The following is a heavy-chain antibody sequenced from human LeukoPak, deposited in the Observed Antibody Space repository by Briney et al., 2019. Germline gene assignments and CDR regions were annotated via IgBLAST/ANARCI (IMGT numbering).Heavy chain of an antibody. Sequence: GASLQISCKGSGYGFTSYWIGWVRRMPGKGLEWMGIIYPGESDTRYSPSFQGQVTISADKSISTAYLQWSSLKASDTAMYYCATPILTGYSDAFDIWGQGTMVTVSS. CDR1: GYGFTSYW. CDR3: ATPILTGYSDAFDI. J-gene: IGHJ3*02. D-gene: IGHD3-9*01. CDR2: IYPGESDT. V-gene: IGHV5-51*01.